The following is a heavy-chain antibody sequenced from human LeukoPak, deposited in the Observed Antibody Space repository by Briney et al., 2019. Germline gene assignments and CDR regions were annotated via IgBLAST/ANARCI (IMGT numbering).Heavy chain of an antibody. CDR3: ARDRVPYYYYYGMDV. CDR1: GYTFTSYG. CDR2: ISAYNGNI. Sequence: ASVKVSCKASGYTFTSYGISWVRQAPGQGLEWMGWISAYNGNINYAQKLQGRVTMTTDTSTSTAYMELRSLRSDDTAVYYCARDRVPYYYYYGMDVWGQGTTVTVSS. J-gene: IGHJ6*02. V-gene: IGHV1-18*01.